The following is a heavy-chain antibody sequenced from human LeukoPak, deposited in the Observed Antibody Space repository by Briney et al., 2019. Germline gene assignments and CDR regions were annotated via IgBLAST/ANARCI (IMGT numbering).Heavy chain of an antibody. J-gene: IGHJ5*02. CDR3: ARVVEMATIHFLTLRHYNWFDP. CDR1: GFTFSDYY. Sequence: GGSLRLSCAASGFTFSDYYMSWIRQAPGKGLEWVSYISSSSSYTNYADSVKCRFTISRDNAKNSLYLQMNSLRAEDTAVYYCARVVEMATIHFLTLRHYNWFDPWGQGTLVTVSS. D-gene: IGHD5-24*01. CDR2: ISSSSSYT. V-gene: IGHV3-11*05.